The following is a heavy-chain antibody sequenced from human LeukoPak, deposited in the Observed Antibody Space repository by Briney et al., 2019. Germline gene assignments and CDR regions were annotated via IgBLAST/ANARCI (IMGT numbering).Heavy chain of an antibody. CDR1: GGSISNYF. J-gene: IGHJ6*03. CDR3: ARDRVGQQLVGRNYYYYYMDV. CDR2: IYYSDST. Sequence: SETLSLTCTVSGGSISNYFWSWIRQPPGKGLECIGYIYYSDSTNYNPSLKSRVTISVDTSKNQFSLKLSSVTAADTAVYYCARDRVGQQLVGRNYYYYYMDVWGKGTTVTISS. V-gene: IGHV4-59*01. D-gene: IGHD6-13*01.